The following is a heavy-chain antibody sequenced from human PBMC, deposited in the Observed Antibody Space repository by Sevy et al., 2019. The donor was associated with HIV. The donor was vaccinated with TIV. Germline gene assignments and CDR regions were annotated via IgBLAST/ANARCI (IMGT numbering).Heavy chain of an antibody. J-gene: IGHJ3*02. CDR3: AKGWHSDYFGADTLDI. Sequence: GGSLRLSCAASGFRFSSFAMIWVRQAPGKGLEWVSEICGGDGSTYYADSLKGRFTISRDNSKNTVYLQMSSLRAEETALYYCAKGWHSDYFGADTLDIWGQGTMVTVSS. D-gene: IGHD3-22*01. CDR2: ICGGDGST. CDR1: GFRFSSFA. V-gene: IGHV3-23*01.